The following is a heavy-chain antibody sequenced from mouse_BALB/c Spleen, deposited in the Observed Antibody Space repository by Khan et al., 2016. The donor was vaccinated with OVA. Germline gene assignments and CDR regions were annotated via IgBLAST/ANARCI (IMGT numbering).Heavy chain of an antibody. CDR2: ISYSGVT. CDR1: GYSITSGYA. CDR3: ARGNYYGYYFDY. J-gene: IGHJ2*01. V-gene: IGHV3-2*02. Sequence: VQLKESGPGLVKPSQSLSLTCTVTGYSITSGYAWNWIRQFPGNKLEWMGYISYSGVTSYTPSLKSRISINRDTSKNQFFLQLNSVTTEDTATYYCARGNYYGYYFDYWGQGTTLTVSS. D-gene: IGHD1-1*01.